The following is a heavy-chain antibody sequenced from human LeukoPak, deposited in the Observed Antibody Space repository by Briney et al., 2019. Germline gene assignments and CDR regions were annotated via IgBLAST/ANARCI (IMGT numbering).Heavy chain of an antibody. V-gene: IGHV3-7*01. D-gene: IGHD3-3*01. CDR3: ATQYYDFWSGYYLYYYYGMDV. CDR2: IKQDGSEK. CDR1: GFTFSSYW. J-gene: IGHJ6*02. Sequence: GGSLRLSCAASGFTFSSYWMSWVRQAPGKGLEWVANIKQDGSEKYYADSVKGRFTISRDNAKNSLYLQMNSLRAEDTAVYYCATQYYDFWSGYYLYYYYGMDVWGQGTTVTVSS.